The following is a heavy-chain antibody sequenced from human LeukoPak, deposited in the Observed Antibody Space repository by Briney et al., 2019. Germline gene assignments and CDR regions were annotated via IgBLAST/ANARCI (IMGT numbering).Heavy chain of an antibody. CDR2: IYYDGSKH. D-gene: IGHD1-7*01. J-gene: IGHJ4*02. Sequence: GGSLRLSCAASGFTFNTYNMHWVRQAPGKGLEWVAVIYYDGSKHFYGDSVKGRFTISRDDSKNTLYLQMNSLRAEDTAVYYCAKDRIQNYGGGSNFDYWGQGMLVTVSS. CDR3: AKDRIQNYGGGSNFDY. V-gene: IGHV3-33*03. CDR1: GFTFNTYN.